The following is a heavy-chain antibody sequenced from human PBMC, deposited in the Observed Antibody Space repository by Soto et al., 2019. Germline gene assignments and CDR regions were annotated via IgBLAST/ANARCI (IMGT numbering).Heavy chain of an antibody. CDR2: IDAYNGKT. D-gene: IGHD3-16*01. J-gene: IGHJ6*02. CDR1: GYTFTRYG. Sequence: ASVKVSCKASGYTFTRYGISWVRQAPGQGLEWMGWIDAYNGKTYYEQKLQGRVTMTTDTSTSTAYMELRSLRSDDTALYYCARGITFGGVLNGMDVWGQGTTVTVSS. CDR3: ARGITFGGVLNGMDV. V-gene: IGHV1-18*01.